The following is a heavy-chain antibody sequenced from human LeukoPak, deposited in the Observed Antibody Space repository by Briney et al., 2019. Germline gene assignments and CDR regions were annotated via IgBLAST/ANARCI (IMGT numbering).Heavy chain of an antibody. CDR2: INPSGGST. D-gene: IGHD1-7*01. CDR3: ARRTGTTQGVDY. V-gene: IGHV1-46*01. Sequence: GASVKVSCKASGYTFTSYYMHWVRQAPGQGLEWMGIINPSGGSTSYAQKFQGRVTMTRDMSTSTVYMELSSLRSEDTAVYYCARRTGTTQGVDYWGQGTLVTVSS. CDR1: GYTFTSYY. J-gene: IGHJ4*02.